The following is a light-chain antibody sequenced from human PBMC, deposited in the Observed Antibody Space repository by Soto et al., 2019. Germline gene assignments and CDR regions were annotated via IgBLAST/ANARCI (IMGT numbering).Light chain of an antibody. Sequence: DIQMTQSPASLSASVGDRVTISCRASQSIGRNLNWYQQKPGKAPKLLIFTSSSLQSGIPSRFSGSGSGTDFTLTISSLQPEDFATYYCQQSYSTLLTFGGGTKVDIK. J-gene: IGKJ4*01. CDR3: QQSYSTLLT. CDR2: TSS. V-gene: IGKV1-39*01. CDR1: QSIGRN.